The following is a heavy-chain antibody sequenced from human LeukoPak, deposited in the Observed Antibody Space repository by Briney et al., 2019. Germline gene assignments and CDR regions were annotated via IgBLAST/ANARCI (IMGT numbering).Heavy chain of an antibody. CDR2: IYYSGST. J-gene: IGHJ4*02. CDR3: ARFGLNYYGSGSYYFFDY. CDR1: GGSISSYY. V-gene: IGHV4-59*08. D-gene: IGHD3-10*01. Sequence: PSETLSLTCTVSGGSISSYYWSWIRQPPGKGLEWIGYIYYSGSTNYNPSLKSRVTISVDTSENRFSLKLSSVTAADTAVYYCARFGLNYYGSGSYYFFDYWGQGTLVTVSS.